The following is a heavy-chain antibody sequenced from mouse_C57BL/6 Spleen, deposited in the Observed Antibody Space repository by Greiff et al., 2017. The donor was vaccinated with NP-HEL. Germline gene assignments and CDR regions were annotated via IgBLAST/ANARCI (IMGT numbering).Heavy chain of an antibody. D-gene: IGHD1-1*01. V-gene: IGHV4-1*01. CDR3: ARPGYYGSSAWFAY. J-gene: IGHJ3*01. CDR1: GVDFSRYW. CDR2: IKPDSSTI. Sequence: APGGVDFSRYWRSWVRRAPGKGLEWIGEIKPDSSTINYAPSLKDKFIISRDNAKNTLYLQMSKVRSEDTALYYCARPGYYGSSAWFAYWGQGTLVTVSA.